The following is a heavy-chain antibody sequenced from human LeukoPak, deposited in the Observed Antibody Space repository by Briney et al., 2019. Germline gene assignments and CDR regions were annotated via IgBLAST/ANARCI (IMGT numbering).Heavy chain of an antibody. J-gene: IGHJ4*02. CDR1: GYTFTGYY. Sequence: ASVKVSCKASGYTFTGYYMHWVRQAPGQGLEWMGWINPNSSGTTYSQKSQGRVTMTRDTSISTAYMELSRLRSDDTAVYYCARVGYSSGWYTLGNDYWGQGTLVTVSS. CDR2: INPNSSGT. V-gene: IGHV1-2*02. D-gene: IGHD6-19*01. CDR3: ARVGYSSGWYTLGNDY.